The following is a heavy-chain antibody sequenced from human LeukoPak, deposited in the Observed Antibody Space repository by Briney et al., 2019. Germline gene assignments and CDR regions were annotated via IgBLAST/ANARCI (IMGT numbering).Heavy chain of an antibody. J-gene: IGHJ4*02. D-gene: IGHD5-24*01. CDR2: ISASSAYI. CDR3: ARESATSSFSFDS. CDR1: GFDFSSYT. V-gene: IGHV3-21*01. Sequence: GGSLRLSYAASGFDFSSYTMNWVRQAPGKGLEWVSSISASSAYIFYADSVKGRFTVSRDNAKSSLFLQMDRLSVEDTAVYYCARESATSSFSFDSWGQGVLVPVSS.